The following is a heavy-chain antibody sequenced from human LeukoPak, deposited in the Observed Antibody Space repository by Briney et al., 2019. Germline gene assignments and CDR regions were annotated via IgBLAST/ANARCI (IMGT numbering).Heavy chain of an antibody. CDR3: ARAARFLESRPPGY. J-gene: IGHJ4*02. V-gene: IGHV7-4-1*02. D-gene: IGHD3-3*01. Sequence: ASVKVSCKASGYTFTSYAMNWVRQAPVQGLEWMGWIDTNTGNPTYAQGFTGRFVFSLDTSVSTAYLQISSLKAEDTAVYYCARAARFLESRPPGYWGQGTLVTVSS. CDR2: IDTNTGNP. CDR1: GYTFTSYA.